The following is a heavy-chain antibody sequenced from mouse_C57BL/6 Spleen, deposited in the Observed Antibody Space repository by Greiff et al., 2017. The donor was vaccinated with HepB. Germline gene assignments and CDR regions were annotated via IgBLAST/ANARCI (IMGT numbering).Heavy chain of an antibody. J-gene: IGHJ3*01. CDR2: IHPNSGST. D-gene: IGHD3-2*02. Sequence: QVQLQQPGAELVKPGASVKLSCKASGYTFTSYWMHWVKQRPGQGLEWIGMIHPNSGSTNYNEKFKSKATLTIDKSSSTAYMQLSSLTSEESAVYYCARSDSSGYFAYWGQGTLVTVSA. CDR1: GYTFTSYW. V-gene: IGHV1-64*01. CDR3: ARSDSSGYFAY.